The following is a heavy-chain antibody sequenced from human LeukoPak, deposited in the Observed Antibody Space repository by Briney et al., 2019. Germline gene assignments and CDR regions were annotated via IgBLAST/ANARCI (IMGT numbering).Heavy chain of an antibody. J-gene: IGHJ4*02. CDR1: GFTFSSYA. Sequence: GGSLRLSCAASGFTFSSYAMHWVRQAPGKGLEWVAVISYDGSNKYYADSVKGRFTISRDNSKNTLYLQMNSLRAEDTAVYYCARDKAAAAFDYWGQGTLVTVSS. V-gene: IGHV3-30-3*01. CDR3: ARDKAAAAFDY. D-gene: IGHD6-13*01. CDR2: ISYDGSNK.